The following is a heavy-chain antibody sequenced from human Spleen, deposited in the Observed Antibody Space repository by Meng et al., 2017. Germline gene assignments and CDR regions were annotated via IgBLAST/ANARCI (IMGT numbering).Heavy chain of an antibody. J-gene: IGHJ6*02. CDR2: IIPIFGTA. CDR1: GGTFSSYA. V-gene: IGHV1-69*13. D-gene: IGHD5-18*01. Sequence: SVKVSCKASGGTFSSYAISWVRQAPGQGLEWMGGIIPIFGTANYAQKFQGRVTITADESTSTAYMELSSLRSEDTAVYYCARGNTAMVYYYYYGMDVWGQGTLVTVAS. CDR3: ARGNTAMVYYYYYGMDV.